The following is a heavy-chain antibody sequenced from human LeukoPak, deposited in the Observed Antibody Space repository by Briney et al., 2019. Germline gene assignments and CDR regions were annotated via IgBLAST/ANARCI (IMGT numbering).Heavy chain of an antibody. CDR3: AKEGYSYGLYYFDY. D-gene: IGHD5-18*01. V-gene: IGHV3-23*01. CDR2: ISGSGGST. Sequence: PGGSLRLSXAASGFTFSSYAMSWVRQAPGKGLEWVSAISGSGGSTYYADSVKGRFTISRDNSKNTLYLQMNSLRAEDTAVYYCAKEGYSYGLYYFDYWGQGTLVTVSP. CDR1: GFTFSSYA. J-gene: IGHJ4*02.